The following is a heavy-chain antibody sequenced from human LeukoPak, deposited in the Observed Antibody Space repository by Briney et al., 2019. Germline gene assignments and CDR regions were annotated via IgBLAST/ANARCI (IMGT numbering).Heavy chain of an antibody. CDR1: GFTFSTYG. J-gene: IGHJ3*02. D-gene: IGHD3-22*01. CDR2: TWFDGIRK. Sequence: GRSLRLSCAASGFTFSTYGMHWVRQVPGKGLEWVAATWFDGIRKYYADSVKGRLTISRDNSKNTLYLQMNSLRAEDTAVYYCARDLEDSSPFGAFDMWGQGTMVTVSS. V-gene: IGHV3-33*01. CDR3: ARDLEDSSPFGAFDM.